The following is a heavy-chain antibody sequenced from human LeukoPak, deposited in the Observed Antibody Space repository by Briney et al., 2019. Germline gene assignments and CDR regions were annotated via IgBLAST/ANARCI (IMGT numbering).Heavy chain of an antibody. CDR3: ARAGLYNWNYEWTAYFDY. CDR1: GFTFVDYG. J-gene: IGHJ4*02. CDR2: ITWNGGST. D-gene: IGHD1-7*01. Sequence: PGGSLRLSCAASGFTFVDYGMSWGRQAPGKGLEWVSGITWNGGSTGYADSVKGRFPYSRENAKNSLHLQMNSLRGEDTALYYWARAGLYNWNYEWTAYFDYWGQGTLVTASS. V-gene: IGHV3-20*04.